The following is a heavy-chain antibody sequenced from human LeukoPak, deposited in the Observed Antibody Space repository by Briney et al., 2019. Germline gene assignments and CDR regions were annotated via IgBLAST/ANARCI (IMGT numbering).Heavy chain of an antibody. V-gene: IGHV1-69*01. J-gene: IGHJ6*02. CDR2: IIPIFGTA. D-gene: IGHD1-26*01. CDR3: ASRAPGLVTPYYYGMDV. Sequence: KISCKGSGYSFTSYWISWVRQAPGQGLEWMGGIIPIFGTANYAQKFQGRVTITADESTSTAYMELSSLRSEDTAVYYCASRAPGLVTPYYYGMDVWGQGTTVTVSS. CDR1: GYSFTSYW.